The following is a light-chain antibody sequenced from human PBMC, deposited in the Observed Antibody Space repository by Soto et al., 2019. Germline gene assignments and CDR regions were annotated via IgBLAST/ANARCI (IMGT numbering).Light chain of an antibody. CDR3: QQYGRPPYT. V-gene: IGKV3-20*01. CDR1: QSVISAY. CDR2: GAS. Sequence: EIVLTQSPGTLSLSPGERATLSCRASQSVISAYLAWYQQRPGQAPRLLIFGASSRATGIPDRFSGSGSGTDLTLTISSLEPEDLAVYYCQQYGRPPYTFGQGTRLEIK. J-gene: IGKJ2*01.